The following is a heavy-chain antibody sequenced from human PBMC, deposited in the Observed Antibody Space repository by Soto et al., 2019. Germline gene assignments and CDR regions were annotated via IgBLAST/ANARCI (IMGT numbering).Heavy chain of an antibody. V-gene: IGHV1-69*06. Sequence: QVQLVQSGTVVQRRGSSVKVSCQASGGTFSSHGMAWVRQAPGQGLEWMGGIIPTFGTPTYAPKFQGRVTITADKSTKPAYMELSSPRSEDTGVYYCASERSAQYFDFWGQGTLITVSS. D-gene: IGHD1-26*01. CDR2: IIPTFGTP. CDR1: GGTFSSHG. CDR3: ASERSAQYFDF. J-gene: IGHJ4*02.